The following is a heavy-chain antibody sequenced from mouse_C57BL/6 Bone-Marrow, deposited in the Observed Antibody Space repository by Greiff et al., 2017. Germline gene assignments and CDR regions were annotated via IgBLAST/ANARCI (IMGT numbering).Heavy chain of an antibody. V-gene: IGHV1-47*01. J-gene: IGHJ1*03. CDR1: GYTFTTYP. Sequence: VKLMESGAELVKPGASVKMSCKASGYTFTTYPIEWMKQNHGKSLEWIGNFHPYNDDTKYNEKFKGKATLTVEKSSSTVYLELSRLTSDDSAVYYCARMTTVVAGGYFDVWGTGTTVTVSS. D-gene: IGHD1-1*01. CDR3: ARMTTVVAGGYFDV. CDR2: FHPYNDDT.